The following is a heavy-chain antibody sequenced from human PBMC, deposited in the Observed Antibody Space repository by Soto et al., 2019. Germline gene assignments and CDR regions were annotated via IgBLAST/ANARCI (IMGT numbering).Heavy chain of an antibody. CDR1: GFTFSYYA. J-gene: IGHJ4*02. CDR2: ISGIRDYI. Sequence: GGSLRLSCAASGFTFSYYALHWVRRAPGKGLEWVSSISGIRDYIRYADSVKGRFTISRDNARTSLYLQMNSLTAEDTAVYYCAREGVHNYNEYYFDYWGQGTLVTVSS. D-gene: IGHD3-22*01. V-gene: IGHV3-21*06. CDR3: AREGVHNYNEYYFDY.